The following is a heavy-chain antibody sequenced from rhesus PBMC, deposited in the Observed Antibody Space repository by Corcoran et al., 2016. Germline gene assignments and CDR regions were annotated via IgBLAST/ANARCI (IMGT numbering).Heavy chain of an antibody. J-gene: IGHJ4*01. Sequence: QVQLQESGPGLVKPSETLSLTCAVSGGSISSSNWWSWIRQPPGKWLEWIGYISGSSGSTYSNPSLKSRVTISTDTSKNQFSLKLSSVTAADTAVYYCARNPELNYYGSGYYTLDYWGQGVLVTVSS. CDR2: ISGSSGST. CDR3: ARNPELNYYGSGYYTLDY. D-gene: IGHD3-28*01. V-gene: IGHV4-65*01. CDR1: GGSISSSNW.